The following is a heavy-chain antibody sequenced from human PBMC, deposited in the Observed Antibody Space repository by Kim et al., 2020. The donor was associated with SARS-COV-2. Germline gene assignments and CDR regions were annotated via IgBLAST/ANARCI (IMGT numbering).Heavy chain of an antibody. J-gene: IGHJ3*02. D-gene: IGHD6-13*01. CDR3: ARSGSSSWYDPDAFDI. Sequence: SVKGRFTISRDNSKNTLYLQMNSLRAEDTAVYYCARSGSSSWYDPDAFDIWGQGTMVTVSS. V-gene: IGHV3-30*07.